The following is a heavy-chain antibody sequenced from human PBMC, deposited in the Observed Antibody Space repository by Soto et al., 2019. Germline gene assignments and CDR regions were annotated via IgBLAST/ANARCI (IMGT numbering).Heavy chain of an antibody. Sequence: SETLSLTCTVSGGSISSSSYYWGWIRQPPGKGLEWIGSIYYSGSTYYNPSLKSRVTISVDTSKNQFSLKLSSVTAADTAVYYCARQIAVAGITSQWFDPRGQGTLVTVSS. J-gene: IGHJ5*02. CDR1: GGSISSSSYY. CDR2: IYYSGST. CDR3: ARQIAVAGITSQWFDP. D-gene: IGHD6-19*01. V-gene: IGHV4-39*01.